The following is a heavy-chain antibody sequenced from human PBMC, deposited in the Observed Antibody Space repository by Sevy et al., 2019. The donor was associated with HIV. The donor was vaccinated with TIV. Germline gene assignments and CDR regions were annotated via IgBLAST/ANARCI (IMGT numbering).Heavy chain of an antibody. D-gene: IGHD6-19*01. V-gene: IGHV4-4*07. CDR1: GGSISTYY. CDR2: MYTSGST. Sequence: SETLSLTCAVSGGSISTYYWSWIRLPAGKGLEWIERMYTSGSTNYNPSLKSRVTMSVDTSKNQFSLKLGSVTAADRVVYYYARDGSSGWYRYYYYGMDVWGQGTTVTVFS. CDR3: ARDGSSGWYRYYYYGMDV. J-gene: IGHJ6*02.